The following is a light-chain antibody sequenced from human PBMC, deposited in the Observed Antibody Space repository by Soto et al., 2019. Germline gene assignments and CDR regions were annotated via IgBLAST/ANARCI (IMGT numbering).Light chain of an antibody. CDR2: DVS. J-gene: IGLJ2*01. Sequence: QSVLTQPASVSGSPGQSITISCTGTNFDIGSYNYVSWYQQHPGKAPKLMISDVSNRPSGVSNRFSGSKSGNTASLTISGLQAEDEADYYCSSYTSSTALVFGGGTKVTVL. V-gene: IGLV2-14*01. CDR1: NFDIGSYNY. CDR3: SSYTSSTALV.